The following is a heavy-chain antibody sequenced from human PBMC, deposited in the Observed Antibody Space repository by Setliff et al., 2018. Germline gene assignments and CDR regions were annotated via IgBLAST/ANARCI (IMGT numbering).Heavy chain of an antibody. CDR1: GGSISSGSYH. Sequence: SETLSLTCALSGGSISSGSYHWSWIRQPPGKGLECIGYIQKSGGTNYDPSLKSRVTISVDTSTNQFSLKLRSVTAADTAVYYCARLSWDGLRYHGLDVWGQGTTVTVSS. CDR3: ARLSWDGLRYHGLDV. J-gene: IGHJ6*02. V-gene: IGHV4-61*01. D-gene: IGHD3-10*01. CDR2: IQKSGGT.